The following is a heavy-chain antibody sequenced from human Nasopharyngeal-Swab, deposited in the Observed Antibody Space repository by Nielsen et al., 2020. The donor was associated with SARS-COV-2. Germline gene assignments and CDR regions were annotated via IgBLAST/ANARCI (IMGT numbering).Heavy chain of an antibody. CDR3: AKGGAFGEIGY. D-gene: IGHD3-10*01. V-gene: IGHV3-23*03. J-gene: IGHJ4*02. Sequence: GESLKISCAASAFTFSTYTMSWVRQAPGAGLEWLSYIYNDGRRTFYAYSVKGRFTISRDNSKNTLYLQMNSLRTEDTAVYYCAKGGAFGEIGYWGQGTLVTVSS. CDR2: IYNDGRRT. CDR1: AFTFSTYT.